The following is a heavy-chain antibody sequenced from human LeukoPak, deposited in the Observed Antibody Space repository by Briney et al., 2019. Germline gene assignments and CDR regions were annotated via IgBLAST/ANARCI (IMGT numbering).Heavy chain of an antibody. Sequence: PGGSLRLSCSASGFTFSTYAMHWVRQAPGKGLEYVSAISSNGGSTYYADSVKGRFTISRDNSKNTLYLQMNSLRAEDTAVYYCARGSLPPYCGGDCLDAFDIWGQGTMVTVSS. J-gene: IGHJ3*02. CDR2: ISSNGGST. V-gene: IGHV3-64*04. CDR1: GFTFSTYA. D-gene: IGHD2-21*02. CDR3: ARGSLPPYCGGDCLDAFDI.